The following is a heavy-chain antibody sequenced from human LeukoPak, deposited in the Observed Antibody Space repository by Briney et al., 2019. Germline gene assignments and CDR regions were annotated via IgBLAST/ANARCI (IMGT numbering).Heavy chain of an antibody. CDR2: INHSGST. D-gene: IGHD6-13*01. CDR3: AGYNSSWSIDY. CDR1: GGSFSGYY. V-gene: IGHV4-34*01. J-gene: IGHJ4*02. Sequence: SETLSLTCAVYGGSFSGYYWSWIRQPPGKGLEWIGEINHSGSTNYNPSLKSRVTISVDTSKNQFSLKLSSVTAADTAVYYCAGYNSSWSIDYWGQGTLVTVSS.